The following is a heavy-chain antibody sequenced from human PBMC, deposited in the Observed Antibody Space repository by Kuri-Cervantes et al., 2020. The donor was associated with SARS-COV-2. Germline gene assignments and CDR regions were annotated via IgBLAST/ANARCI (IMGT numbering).Heavy chain of an antibody. V-gene: IGHV1-18*01. CDR3: ARSMSGGSYVLNY. CDR1: GYTFTTYG. CDR2: ISGYNGNT. J-gene: IGHJ4*02. Sequence: ASVKVSCKASGYTFTTYGINWVRQAPGQGLEWMGWISGYNGNTNYAQNFQGRVTMTRDTSISTAYMELTSLRSDDTAVFYCARSMSGGSYVLNYWGQGTPVTVSS. D-gene: IGHD3-16*01.